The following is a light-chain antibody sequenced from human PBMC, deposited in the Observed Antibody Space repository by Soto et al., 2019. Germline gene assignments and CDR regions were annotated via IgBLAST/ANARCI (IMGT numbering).Light chain of an antibody. V-gene: IGLV1-51*02. CDR2: ENN. CDR3: GTWDSSLSAWV. CDR1: SSNIGNNY. J-gene: IGLJ3*02. Sequence: QSVLTPPPSVSAAPGQKVTISCSGSSSNIGNNYVSWYQQLPGTAHKLLIYENNKRPSGIPDRFSGSKSGTSATLGITGLQTGDEADYYCGTWDSSLSAWVFGGGTKLTVL.